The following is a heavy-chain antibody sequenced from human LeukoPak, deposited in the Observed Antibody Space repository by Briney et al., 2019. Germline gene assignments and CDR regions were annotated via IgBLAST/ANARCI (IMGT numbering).Heavy chain of an antibody. J-gene: IGHJ3*02. Sequence: ASVKVSCKASGYTLTELSMHWVRQAPGKGLEWMGGFDPEDGETIYAQKFQGRVTMTEDTSTDTAYMELSSLRSEDTAVYYCATVDFGVTAGAFDIWGQGTMVTVSS. D-gene: IGHD3-10*01. CDR1: GYTLTELS. CDR2: FDPEDGET. V-gene: IGHV1-24*01. CDR3: ATVDFGVTAGAFDI.